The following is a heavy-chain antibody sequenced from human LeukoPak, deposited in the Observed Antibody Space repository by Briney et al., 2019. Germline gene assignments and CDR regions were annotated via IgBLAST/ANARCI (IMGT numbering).Heavy chain of an antibody. Sequence: ASVKVSCKASGGTFSSYAISWVRQAPGQRLEWMGGIIPIFGTANYAQKFQGRVTITADESTSTAYMELSSLRSEDTAVYYCARGLYYYDSSGYAKYFDYWGQGTLVTVSS. CDR1: GGTFSSYA. CDR2: IIPIFGTA. CDR3: ARGLYYYDSSGYAKYFDY. V-gene: IGHV1-69*13. J-gene: IGHJ4*02. D-gene: IGHD3-22*01.